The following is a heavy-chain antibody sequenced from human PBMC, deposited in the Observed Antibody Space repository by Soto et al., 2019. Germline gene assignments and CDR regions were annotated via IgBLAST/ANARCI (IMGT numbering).Heavy chain of an antibody. D-gene: IGHD1-26*01. Sequence: SETLSLTCTVSGGSISSYYWSWIRQSPGKRLEWIGYIYHLGISSYNPSLQSRVTMSVDTSKNQFSLKLSSVTAADTAVYFCVRQELSGSYTTYSDRWGQGTQVTVSS. CDR1: GGSISSYY. CDR3: VRQELSGSYTTYSDR. V-gene: IGHV4-59*08. J-gene: IGHJ4*02. CDR2: IYHLGIS.